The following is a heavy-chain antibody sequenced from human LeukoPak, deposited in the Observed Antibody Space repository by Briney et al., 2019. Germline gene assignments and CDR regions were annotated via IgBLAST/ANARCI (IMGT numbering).Heavy chain of an antibody. J-gene: IGHJ4*02. CDR3: VRDTWLAY. Sequence: PGGSLRLSCAASGLTLSSYAMNWVRQAPGKGPEWVSCIRSSGDIYYADSVKGRFTISRDSAKNSLYLQMSSLRADDTAVYYCVRDTWLAYWGQGTLVTVSS. V-gene: IGHV3-21*01. CDR2: IRSSGDI. D-gene: IGHD6-19*01. CDR1: GLTLSSYA.